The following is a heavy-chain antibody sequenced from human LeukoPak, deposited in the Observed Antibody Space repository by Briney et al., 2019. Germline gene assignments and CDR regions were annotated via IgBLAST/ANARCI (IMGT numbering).Heavy chain of an antibody. V-gene: IGHV3-21*01. J-gene: IGHJ4*02. Sequence: PGGSLRLSCAASGFTFSSYSMNWVRQAPGKGLEWVSSISSSSSYIYYADSVKGRFTISRDNAKNSLYLQMNSLRAEDTAVYYCARDSGDSRGDYFDYWGQGTLDTVSS. CDR1: GFTFSSYS. D-gene: IGHD3-22*01. CDR3: ARDSGDSRGDYFDY. CDR2: ISSSSSYI.